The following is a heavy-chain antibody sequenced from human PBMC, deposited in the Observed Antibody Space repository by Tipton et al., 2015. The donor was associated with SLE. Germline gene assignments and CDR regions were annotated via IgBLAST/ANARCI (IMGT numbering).Heavy chain of an antibody. CDR3: ARDAGTTETYEWGYWAFDM. D-gene: IGHD1/OR15-1a*01. Sequence: TLSLTCTVSGGSISSGNYYWSWIRQPAGKGLEWIGRIYASGSTNYSPSLKSRVSMSVDMSKNQFSLELNSVTAADTAVYYCARDAGTTETYEWGYWAFDMWGLGTMVTVSA. CDR2: IYASGST. CDR1: GGSISSGNYY. V-gene: IGHV4-61*02. J-gene: IGHJ3*02.